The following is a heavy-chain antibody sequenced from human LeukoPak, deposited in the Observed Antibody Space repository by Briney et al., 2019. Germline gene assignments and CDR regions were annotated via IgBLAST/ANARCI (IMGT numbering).Heavy chain of an antibody. CDR3: ARGSCFDY. V-gene: IGHV4-61*10. CDR1: GGSISSGSYY. Sequence: SETLSLTCTVSGGSISSGSYYWSWIRQPAGKGLEWIGRLSSSGSPNYNPSLKSRVTISVDTSKNQFSLKLSSVTAADTAVYYCARGSCFDYWGQGTLVTVSS. J-gene: IGHJ4*02. CDR2: LSSSGSP.